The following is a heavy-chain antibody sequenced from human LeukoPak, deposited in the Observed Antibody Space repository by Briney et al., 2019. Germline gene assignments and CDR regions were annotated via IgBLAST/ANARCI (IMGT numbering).Heavy chain of an antibody. J-gene: IGHJ4*02. CDR2: IYYSGST. D-gene: IGHD4-17*01. V-gene: IGHV4-59*01. Sequence: PSETLSLTCTVSGGSLSSYYWSWIRQPPGKGLEWIGYIYYSGSTNYNPSLKSRVTISVDTSKNQFSLKPSSVTAADTAVYYCASSGTVTEYYFDYWGQGTLVTVSS. CDR1: GGSLSSYY. CDR3: ASSGTVTEYYFDY.